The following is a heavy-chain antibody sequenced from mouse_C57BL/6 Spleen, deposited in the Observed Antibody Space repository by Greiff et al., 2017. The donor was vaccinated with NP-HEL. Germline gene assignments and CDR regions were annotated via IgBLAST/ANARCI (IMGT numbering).Heavy chain of an antibody. V-gene: IGHV14-2*01. CDR3: AITTVVASECFDY. J-gene: IGHJ2*01. D-gene: IGHD1-1*01. Sequence: VQLQQSGAELVKPGASVKLSCTASGFNIKDYYMHWAKQRTEQGLEWIGRIDPEDGETKYAPKFQGKATITADTSSNTAYLQLSSLTSEDTAVYYCAITTVVASECFDYWGQGTTLTVSS. CDR1: GFNIKDYY. CDR2: IDPEDGET.